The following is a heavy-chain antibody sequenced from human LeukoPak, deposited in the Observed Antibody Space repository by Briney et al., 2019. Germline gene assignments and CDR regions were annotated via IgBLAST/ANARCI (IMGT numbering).Heavy chain of an antibody. CDR3: ARSYGDINWFDP. CDR2: IYYSGST. CDR1: GGYVTTTNW. V-gene: IGHV4-4*02. D-gene: IGHD4-17*01. J-gene: IGHJ5*02. Sequence: SGTLSLTCGVSGGYVTTTNWWTWVRQPPGKGLEWMGYIYYSGSTYYNPSLKSRVTISLDTSKNQLSLKLSSVTAADTAVYYCARSYGDINWFDPWGQGTLVTVSS.